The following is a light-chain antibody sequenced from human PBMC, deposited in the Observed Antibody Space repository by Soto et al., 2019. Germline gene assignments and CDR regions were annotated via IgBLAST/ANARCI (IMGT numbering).Light chain of an antibody. CDR1: QSISSW. J-gene: IGKJ1*01. Sequence: DTQMTQSPSTLPASVGDRVTITCRASQSISSWLAWYQQKPGTAPKLLIYDAFSLESGVPSRFSGSGSGTEFTLTISSLQPDDFATYYCQHYRTFGQGTKVDIK. CDR3: QHYRT. V-gene: IGKV1-5*01. CDR2: DAF.